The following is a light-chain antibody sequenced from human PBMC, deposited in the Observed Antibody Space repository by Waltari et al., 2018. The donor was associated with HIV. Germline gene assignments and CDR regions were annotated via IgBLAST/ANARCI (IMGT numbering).Light chain of an antibody. CDR1: GAEIGAYNY. Sequence: QSALTQPASVSGSPGRSVTISCAGTGAEIGAYNYVAWYQKLPDRVPKRIIYDCTSRPSGISDRFSASKSGNAASLTIPGLQAEDEGDYYCSSYTTFNTVIFGGGTKLTVL. V-gene: IGLV2-14*03. CDR2: DCT. CDR3: SSYTTFNTVI. J-gene: IGLJ2*01.